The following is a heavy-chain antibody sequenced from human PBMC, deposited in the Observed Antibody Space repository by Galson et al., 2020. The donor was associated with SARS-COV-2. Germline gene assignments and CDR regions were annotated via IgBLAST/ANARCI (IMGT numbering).Heavy chain of an antibody. D-gene: IGHD3-10*02. J-gene: IGHJ6*02. Sequence: ASETLSLTCTVSGGSMSSSSYHWTRIRQPPGKGLEWIGSSNYSGRTYYNPSRKSRVTVSVDTSKNQFSLKLISVTAADTAVYYCARAKAVLFYFHGMDIWGQGTTVTVSS. CDR3: ARAKAVLFYFHGMDI. CDR2: SNYSGRT. CDR1: GGSMSSSSYH. V-gene: IGHV4-39*07.